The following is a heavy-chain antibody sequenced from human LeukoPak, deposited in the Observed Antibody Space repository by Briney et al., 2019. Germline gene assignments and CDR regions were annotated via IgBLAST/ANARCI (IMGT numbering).Heavy chain of an antibody. V-gene: IGHV6-1*01. D-gene: IGHD3-10*01. J-gene: IGHJ4*02. CDR2: TYYRSRWGN. CDR1: GDIVSNNIAT. Sequence: SQTLSLTCAISGDIVSNNIATWNWVRQSPSRGLEWLRRTYYRSRWGNDYAISVKGRITINPDTSRNQFSLQLNSVTPEDTAVYYCVRDSDDYYWALDFWGQGTPVTVSS. CDR3: VRDSDDYYWALDF.